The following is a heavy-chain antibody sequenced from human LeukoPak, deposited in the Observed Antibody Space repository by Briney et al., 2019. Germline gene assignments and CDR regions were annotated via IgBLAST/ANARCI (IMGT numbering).Heavy chain of an antibody. V-gene: IGHV1-2*02. CDR3: ARGAHYHDSSQGYDY. J-gene: IGHJ4*02. CDR2: INPNSGGT. Sequence: ASVKVSCKASGYTFTGYYMHWVRQAPGQGLEGMGGINPNSGGTNYAQKFQGRVTMTRDTSISTAYMELSRLRSDDTSVYYCARGAHYHDSSQGYDYWGQGTLVTVSS. D-gene: IGHD3-22*01. CDR1: GYTFTGYY.